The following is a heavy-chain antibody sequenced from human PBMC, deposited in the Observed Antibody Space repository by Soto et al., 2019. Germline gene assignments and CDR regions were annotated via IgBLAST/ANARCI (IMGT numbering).Heavy chain of an antibody. CDR2: ISGSGGST. D-gene: IGHD6-6*01. Sequence: GALRLSCAASGFTFSSYAMSWVRQAPGKGLEWVSAISGSGGSTYYADSVKGRFTISRDNSKNTRYLQMNSLRAEDTAVHYCDNNLAARALWFDPWGQGTLVTVSS. J-gene: IGHJ5*02. CDR1: GFTFSSYA. CDR3: DNNLAARALWFDP. V-gene: IGHV3-23*01.